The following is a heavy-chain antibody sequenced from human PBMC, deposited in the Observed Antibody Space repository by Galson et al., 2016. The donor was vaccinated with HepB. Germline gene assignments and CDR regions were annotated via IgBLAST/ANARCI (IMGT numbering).Heavy chain of an antibody. V-gene: IGHV5-10-1*01. CDR1: GYSFTSYW. D-gene: IGHD5-12*01. J-gene: IGHJ4*02. CDR3: ARLGSGYDFDYYVYY. CDR2: IDPTDSYT. Sequence: QSGAEVKKPGESLRISCKGSGYSFTSYWISWVRQMPGKGLEWMGRIDPTDSYTNYSPSFQGHVTISADKSISTAYLQWSSLKASDTAMYYCARLGSGYDFDYYVYYWGQGTLVTVSS.